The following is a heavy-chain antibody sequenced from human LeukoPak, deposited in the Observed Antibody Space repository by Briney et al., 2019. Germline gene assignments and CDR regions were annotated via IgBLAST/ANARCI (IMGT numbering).Heavy chain of an antibody. CDR1: GFTFDDYA. CDR3: AKYLLRGSYSPYFDY. V-gene: IGHV3-9*01. J-gene: IGHJ4*02. Sequence: GRSLRLSCAASGFTFDDYAMHWVRQAPGKGLEWVSGISWNSGSIGYADSVKGRFTISRDNAKNSLYLQMNSLRAEDTALYYCAKYLLRGSYSPYFDYWGQGTLVTVSS. D-gene: IGHD1-26*01. CDR2: ISWNSGSI.